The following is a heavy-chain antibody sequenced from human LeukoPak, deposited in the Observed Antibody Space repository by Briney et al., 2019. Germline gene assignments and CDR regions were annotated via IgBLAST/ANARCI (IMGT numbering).Heavy chain of an antibody. CDR1: GYTFSSYG. J-gene: IGHJ4*02. CDR3: ARAPHYNILTGDRLFDY. CDR2: IIPILGTP. V-gene: IGHV1-69*13. D-gene: IGHD3-9*01. Sequence: SVKVSCKTSGYTFSSYGISWVRQAPGQGLEWMGGIIPILGTPKYAQKFQGRVTITADESSNTVSMELSSLRSEDTAIYYCARAPHYNILTGDRLFDYWGQGTLVTVSS.